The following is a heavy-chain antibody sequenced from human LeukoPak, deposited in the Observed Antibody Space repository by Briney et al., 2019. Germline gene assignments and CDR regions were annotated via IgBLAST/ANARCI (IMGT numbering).Heavy chain of an antibody. V-gene: IGHV1-2*02. CDR3: ARARWQLVPYIDS. Sequence: ASVKVSCKASGYTFTDYYMHWVRQAPGQGLEWMGWINPNSGGTNFAQKFQGRVAMTRDTSISTAYLELGSLRSDDTAVYFCARARWQLVPYIDSWGQGTLVTVSS. CDR2: INPNSGGT. D-gene: IGHD6-6*01. J-gene: IGHJ4*02. CDR1: GYTFTDYY.